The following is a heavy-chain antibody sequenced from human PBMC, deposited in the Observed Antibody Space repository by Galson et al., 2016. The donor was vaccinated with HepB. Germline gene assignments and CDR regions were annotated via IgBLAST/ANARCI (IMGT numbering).Heavy chain of an antibody. J-gene: IGHJ4*02. CDR3: AGYEVVSFDY. CDR2: IYYSGGT. CDR1: GGSISSRGYY. V-gene: IGHV4-31*03. Sequence: QVQLQESGPGLVKPSQTLSLTCTVSGGSISSRGYYWSWIRQHPGKGLEWIGYIYYSGGTYYNPSLQSRLTISLDTSKNHFSLKLDSVTAADTAVYYCAGYEVVSFDYWGQGTLVTVSS. D-gene: IGHD2-15*01.